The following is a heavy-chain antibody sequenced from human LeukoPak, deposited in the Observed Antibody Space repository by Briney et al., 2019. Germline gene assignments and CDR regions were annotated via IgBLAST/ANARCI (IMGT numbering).Heavy chain of an antibody. CDR2: IYYSGST. D-gene: IGHD2-15*01. V-gene: IGHV4-31*03. Sequence: SQTLSLTCTVSGGSISSGGYYWSWIRQHPGKGLEWIGYIYYSGSTYYNPSLKSRVTISVDTSKNQFSLKLSSVTAADTAVYYCARAGSVAAADDFDIWGQGTMVTVSS. CDR1: GGSISSGGYY. J-gene: IGHJ3*02. CDR3: ARAGSVAAADDFDI.